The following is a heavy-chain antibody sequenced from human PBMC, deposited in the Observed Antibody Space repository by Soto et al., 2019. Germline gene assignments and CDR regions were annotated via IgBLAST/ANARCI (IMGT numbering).Heavy chain of an antibody. CDR2: IIPILGIA. CDR1: GGTFSSYT. CDR3: ANINPGYSSSWLRPLRENNWFAP. D-gene: IGHD6-13*01. V-gene: IGHV1-69*02. Sequence: GASVKVSCKASGGTFSSYTISWVRQAPGQGLEWMGRIIPILGIANYAQKFQGRVTITADKSTSTAYMELSSLRSEDTAVYYCANINPGYSSSWLRPLRENNWFAPWGQGTLVTVSS. J-gene: IGHJ5*02.